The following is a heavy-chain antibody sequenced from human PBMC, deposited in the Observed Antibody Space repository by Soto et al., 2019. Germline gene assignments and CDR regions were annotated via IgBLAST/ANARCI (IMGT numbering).Heavy chain of an antibody. CDR2: IYYSGCT. CDR1: GGSISSSSYY. Sequence: SETLSLTCTVSGGSISSSSYYWGWIRQPPGKGLEWIGSIYYSGCTYYNPSLKSRVTISVDTSKNQFSLKLSSVTAADTAVYYCASGRQYYDILTGYWIYYYGMDVWGQGTTVTVSS. D-gene: IGHD3-9*01. V-gene: IGHV4-39*01. J-gene: IGHJ6*02. CDR3: ASGRQYYDILTGYWIYYYGMDV.